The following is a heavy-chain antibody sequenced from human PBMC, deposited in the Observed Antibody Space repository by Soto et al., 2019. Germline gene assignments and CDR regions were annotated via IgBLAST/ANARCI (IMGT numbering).Heavy chain of an antibody. D-gene: IGHD3-16*01. CDR3: ARLWGLTETHGY. CDR2: IYYSGST. Sequence: TVSGGSISSSSYYWGWIRQPPGKGLEWIGSIYYSGSTYYNPSLKSRVTISVDTSKNQFSLKLSSVTAADTAVYYCARLWGLTETHGYWGQGTLVTVSS. V-gene: IGHV4-39*01. J-gene: IGHJ4*02. CDR1: GGSISSSSYY.